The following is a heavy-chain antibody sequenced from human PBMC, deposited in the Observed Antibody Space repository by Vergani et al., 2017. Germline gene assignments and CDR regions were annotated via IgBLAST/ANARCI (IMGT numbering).Heavy chain of an antibody. CDR3: ASRSGTAYYYGMDV. J-gene: IGHJ6*02. V-gene: IGHV1-2*02. D-gene: IGHD2-21*02. CDR2: INPNSGGT. CDR1: GYTFTGYY. Sequence: QVQLVQSGAEVKKPGASVKVSCKASGYTFTGYYMHWVRQAPGQGLEGMGWINPNSGGTNYAQKFQGRVTMTRDTSISTDYMELSRLRSDDTGVYYCASRSGTAYYYGMDVWGQGTTVTVSS.